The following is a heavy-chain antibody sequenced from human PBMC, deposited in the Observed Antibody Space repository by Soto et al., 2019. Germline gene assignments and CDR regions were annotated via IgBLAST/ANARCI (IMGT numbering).Heavy chain of an antibody. D-gene: IGHD5-18*01. V-gene: IGHV4-59*12. CDR1: CGSISRGY. CDR3: ARELVQPWLRSFDY. CDR2: GYYSGST. Sequence: SETLSLTCTFPCGSISRGYCCWLRPPRGQGQGMVWIGYYSGSTNYNPTLKSRVTISVDTSKHQFSLRLSAVTAAYTAVYYCARELVQPWLRSFDYWGQGTLVTVSS. J-gene: IGHJ4*02.